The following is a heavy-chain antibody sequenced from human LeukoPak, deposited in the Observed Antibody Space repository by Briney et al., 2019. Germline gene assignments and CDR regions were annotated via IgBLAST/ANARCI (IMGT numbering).Heavy chain of an antibody. V-gene: IGHV3-21*01. CDR1: GFTFSSYW. Sequence: GGSLRLSCAASGFTFSSYWMSWVRQAPGTGLEWVSSISSTSTYITYADSVKGRFTISRDNANNSMYLQMDSLRAEDTAVYYCARDPPSRGTRYFDYWGQGTLVTVSS. CDR3: ARDPPSRGTRYFDY. D-gene: IGHD3-16*01. J-gene: IGHJ4*02. CDR2: ISSTSTYI.